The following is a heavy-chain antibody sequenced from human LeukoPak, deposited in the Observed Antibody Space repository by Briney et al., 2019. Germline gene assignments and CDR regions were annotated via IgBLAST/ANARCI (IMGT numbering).Heavy chain of an antibody. CDR1: GGSLSNYY. CDR2: IYYSGST. D-gene: IGHD1-26*01. Sequence: SETLSLTCTVSGGSLSNYYWSWIRLPPGKGLEWIGYIYYSGSTNYNPSLKSRVTISMDTSKNQFSLKLSSVTAADTAVYYCARSGTVGAMPVWGQGTLVTVSS. V-gene: IGHV4-59*08. J-gene: IGHJ4*02. CDR3: ARSGTVGAMPV.